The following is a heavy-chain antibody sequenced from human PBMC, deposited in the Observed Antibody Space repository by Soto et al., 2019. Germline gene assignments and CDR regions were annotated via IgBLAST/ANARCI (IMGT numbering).Heavy chain of an antibody. V-gene: IGHV4-34*01. CDR1: GGSFSGYY. CDR2: INHSGST. Sequence: SETLSLTCAVYGGSFSGYYWSWIRQPPGKGLGWIGEINHSGSTNYNPSLKSRVTISVDTSKNQFSLKLSSVTAADTAVYYCARVDGEDAFDIWGQGTMVTVSS. D-gene: IGHD4-17*01. J-gene: IGHJ3*02. CDR3: ARVDGEDAFDI.